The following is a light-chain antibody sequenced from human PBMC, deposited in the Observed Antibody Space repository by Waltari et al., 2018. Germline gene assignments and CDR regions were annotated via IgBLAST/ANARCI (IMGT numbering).Light chain of an antibody. CDR3: AAWDDSLGGVV. CDR2: RDN. J-gene: IGLJ2*01. V-gene: IGLV1-47*01. CDR1: SSNIGSIY. Sequence: QSVLTQPPSASGTPGQRVTISCSGSSSNIGSIYVYWYQQLPGSAPKLLISRDNRRPSGFLDRFSGYKSGTSASLAISGLRSEDEADYYCAAWDDSLGGVVFGGGTKLTVL.